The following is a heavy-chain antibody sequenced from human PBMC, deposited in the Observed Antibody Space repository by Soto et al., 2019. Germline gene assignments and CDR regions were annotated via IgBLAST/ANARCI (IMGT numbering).Heavy chain of an antibody. CDR3: ARWDGIFGAGGVN. D-gene: IGHD3-16*01. J-gene: IGHJ4*02. V-gene: IGHV1-18*01. CDR2: INVYNGKA. CDR1: GYIFTNYG. Sequence: QVQLVQSEGEVRKPGASVKVSCKASGYIFTNYGIGWVRQAPGQGLEWLGWINVYNGKANYAQSFRGRVSMTTDTSTTTAYLDLRSLTSDDTGVYYCARWDGIFGAGGVNWGQGTLVTVSS.